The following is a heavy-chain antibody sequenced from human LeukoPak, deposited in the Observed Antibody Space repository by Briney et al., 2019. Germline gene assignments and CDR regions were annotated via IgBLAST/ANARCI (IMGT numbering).Heavy chain of an antibody. CDR2: IYYSGST. CDR3: ARDKDNIYFDY. J-gene: IGHJ4*02. D-gene: IGHD1-1*01. CDR1: GGSISSGGYY. Sequence: SQTLSLTCTVSGGSISSGGYYWSWIRQHPGKGLEWIGYIYYSGSTYYNPSLKSRVTISVDASKNQFSLKLSSVTAADTAVYYCARDKDNIYFDYWGQGTLVTVSS. V-gene: IGHV4-31*03.